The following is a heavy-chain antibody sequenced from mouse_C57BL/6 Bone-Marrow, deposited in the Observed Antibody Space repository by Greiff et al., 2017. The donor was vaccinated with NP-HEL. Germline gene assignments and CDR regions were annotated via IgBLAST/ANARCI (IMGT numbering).Heavy chain of an antibody. D-gene: IGHD2-2*01. CDR2: ISSGGDYI. V-gene: IGHV5-9-1*02. CDR3: TREETMVRWFAY. Sequence: EVHLVESGEGLVKPGGSLKLSCAASGFTFSSYAMSWVRQTPEKRLEWVAYISSGGDYIYYADTVKGRFTISRDNARNTLYLQMSSLKSEDTAMYYCTREETMVRWFAYWGQGTLVTVSA. J-gene: IGHJ3*01. CDR1: GFTFSSYA.